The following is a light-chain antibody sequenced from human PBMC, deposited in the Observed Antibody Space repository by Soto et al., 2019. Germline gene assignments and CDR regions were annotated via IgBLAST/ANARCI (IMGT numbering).Light chain of an antibody. CDR1: QSVSGSY. J-gene: IGKJ1*01. Sequence: EIVLTQSPGTLSLSPGERATLSCRASQSVSGSYLAWYQQKPGQAPRLLFFGASIRATGLPDRFSGGGSGSDFTLTISRLEPEDFAVYYCQQYGSSPGTFGQGTKVEVK. CDR2: GAS. CDR3: QQYGSSPGT. V-gene: IGKV3-20*01.